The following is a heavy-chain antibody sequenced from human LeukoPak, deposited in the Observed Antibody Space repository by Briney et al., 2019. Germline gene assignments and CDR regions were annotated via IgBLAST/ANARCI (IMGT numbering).Heavy chain of an antibody. D-gene: IGHD3-10*02. Sequence: GGSLRLSCAASGFTFSDYYMRWIRQAPGRGLGWVSYISSSGSTIYYADSVKGRFTISRDNAKNSLYLQMNSLRAEDTAVYYCARSLYGDHFDYWGQGTLVTVSS. J-gene: IGHJ4*02. CDR2: ISSSGSTI. CDR1: GFTFSDYY. CDR3: ARSLYGDHFDY. V-gene: IGHV3-11*01.